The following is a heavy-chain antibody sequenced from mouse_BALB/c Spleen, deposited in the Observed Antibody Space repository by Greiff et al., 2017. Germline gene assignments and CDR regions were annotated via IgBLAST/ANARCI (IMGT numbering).Heavy chain of an antibody. J-gene: IGHJ2*01. CDR2: IDPSDSYT. V-gene: IGHV1-69*02. Sequence: QVQLKQPGAELVKPGASVKLSCKASGYTFTSYWMHWVKQRPGQGLEWIGEIDPSDSYTNYNQKFKGKATLTVDKSSSTAYMQLSSLTSEDSAVYYCARRGYYYGSSFYYFDYWGQGTTLTVSS. CDR1: GYTFTSYW. CDR3: ARRGYYYGSSFYYFDY. D-gene: IGHD1-1*01.